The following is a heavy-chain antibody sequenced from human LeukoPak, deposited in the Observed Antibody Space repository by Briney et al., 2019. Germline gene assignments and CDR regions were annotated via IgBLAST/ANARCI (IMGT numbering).Heavy chain of an antibody. J-gene: IGHJ5*02. V-gene: IGHV3-21*01. CDR2: ISSSSSYI. CDR1: GFTFSSYS. D-gene: IGHD3-10*01. CDR3: AKDYSKTSYYGSGTYYRPNWFDP. Sequence: GGSLRLSCAASGFTFSSYSMNWVRQAPGKGLEWVSSISSSSSYIYYADSVKGRFTISRDNAKNSLYLQMNSLRAEDTAMYYCAKDYSKTSYYGSGTYYRPNWFDPWGQGTLVTVSS.